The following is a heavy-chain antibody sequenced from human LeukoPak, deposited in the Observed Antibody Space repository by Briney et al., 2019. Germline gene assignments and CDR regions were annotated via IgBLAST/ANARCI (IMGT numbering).Heavy chain of an antibody. CDR1: GFTFDDYA. CDR3: ARDRSGSYRY. J-gene: IGHJ4*02. V-gene: IGHV3-9*01. CDR2: ISWNSGSI. Sequence: GGSLRLSCAASGFTFDDYAMHWVRQAPGKGLEWVSGISWNSGSIGYADSVKGRFTISRDNAKNSLYLQMNSLRAEDTAVYYCARDRSGSYRYWGQGTLVTVSS. D-gene: IGHD1-26*01.